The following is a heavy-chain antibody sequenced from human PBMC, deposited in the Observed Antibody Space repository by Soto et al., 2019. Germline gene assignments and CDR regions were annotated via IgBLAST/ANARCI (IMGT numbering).Heavy chain of an antibody. CDR2: ISGSGGST. CDR3: AKCSSGWYVAFDI. CDR1: GFTFRHNA. Sequence: GGSLRITCIASGFTFRHNAMILVRQAPVEGLEWVSAISGSGGSTYYADSVKGRFTISRDNSKNTLYLQMNSLRAEDTAVYYCAKCSSGWYVAFDIWGQGTMVTVSS. D-gene: IGHD6-19*01. J-gene: IGHJ3*02. V-gene: IGHV3-23*01.